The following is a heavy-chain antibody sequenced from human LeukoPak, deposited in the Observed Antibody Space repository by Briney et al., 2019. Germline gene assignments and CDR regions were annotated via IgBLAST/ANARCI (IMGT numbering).Heavy chain of an antibody. CDR1: GYTFTSYY. J-gene: IGHJ4*02. CDR3: ARDPKDDTSGYYYFDY. V-gene: IGHV1-46*01. CDR2: INPSGGST. Sequence: GASVKVSCKASGYTFTSYYMHWVRQAPGQGLEWMGIINPSGGSTSYAQKFQARVIMTRDMSTSTVYMELSSLRSEDTAVYYCARDPKDDTSGYYYFDYWGQGTLVTVSS. D-gene: IGHD3-22*01.